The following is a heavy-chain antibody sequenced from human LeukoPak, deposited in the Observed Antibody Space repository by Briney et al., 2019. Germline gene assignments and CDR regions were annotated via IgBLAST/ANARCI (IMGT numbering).Heavy chain of an antibody. CDR3: ARHPYSSSWYMDY. CDR2: IYPGDSDT. D-gene: IGHD6-13*01. Sequence: GESLKISCQGSGYSFTSYWIGWVRQMPGKGLEWMGIIYPGDSDTRYSPSFQGQVTISADKSISTAYLQWSSLKASDTAVYYCARHPYSSSWYMDYWGQGTLVTVSS. V-gene: IGHV5-51*01. CDR1: GYSFTSYW. J-gene: IGHJ4*02.